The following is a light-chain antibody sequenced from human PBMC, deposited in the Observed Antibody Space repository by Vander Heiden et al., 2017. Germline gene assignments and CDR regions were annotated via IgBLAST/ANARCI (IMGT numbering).Light chain of an antibody. CDR3: QSYDTCVV. J-gene: IGLJ2*01. CDR2: GNN. CDR1: SGSIASNY. Sequence: NLKPTQPHTESESPGKTVTISCTRSSGSIASNYVQWYQQRPDSAPTTMIYGNNQRPSGVPERFSGSIDSSSNSASLTIAGLKTEDEADYYCQSYDTCVVFGGGTKLTVL. V-gene: IGLV6-57*04.